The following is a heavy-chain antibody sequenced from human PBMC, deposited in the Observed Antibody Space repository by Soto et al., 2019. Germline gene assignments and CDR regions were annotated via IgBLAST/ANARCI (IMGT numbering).Heavy chain of an antibody. J-gene: IGHJ4*02. V-gene: IGHV1-69*02. CDR1: RGTFSSYT. CDR2: VVPKIGSI. D-gene: IGHD1-20*01. Sequence: QVHLVQSGAEVKKPGSSVKVSCRAPRGTFSSYTINWVRQAPGQGLEWMGRVVPKIGSINFVRKFQGRLTLTADNSPRTAFLGLGSRRPEDPPVYYCTRGGRKNNWNDGNFEYGGREPQVTVSS. CDR3: TRGGRKNNWNDGNFEY.